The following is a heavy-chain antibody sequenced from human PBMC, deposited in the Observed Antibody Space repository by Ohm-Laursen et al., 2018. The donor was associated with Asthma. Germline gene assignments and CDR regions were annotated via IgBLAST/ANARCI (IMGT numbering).Heavy chain of an antibody. V-gene: IGHV1-69*01. Sequence: SSVKVSCKASGGTFSSYAISWVRQAPGQGLEWMGGIIPTFGTANYAQKFQGRVTITADESTSTAYMELSSLRSEDTAVYYCARAQPVYDSSGYYNHWGQGTLVTVSS. CDR3: ARAQPVYDSSGYYNH. CDR1: GGTFSSYA. CDR2: IIPTFGTA. J-gene: IGHJ5*02. D-gene: IGHD3-22*01.